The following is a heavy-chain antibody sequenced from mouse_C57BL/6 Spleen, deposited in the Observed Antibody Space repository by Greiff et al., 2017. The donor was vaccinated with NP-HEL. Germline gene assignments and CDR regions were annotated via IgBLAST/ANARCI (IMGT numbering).Heavy chain of an antibody. V-gene: IGHV14-4*01. Sequence: VQLQQSGAELVRPGASVKLSCTASGFNIKDDYMHWVKQRPEQGLEWIGWIDPENGDNGYASKCQGKATITADTSSNTAYLQLSSLTSEDTAVYYCTTPVTTDAMDYWGQGTSVTVSS. CDR2: IDPENGDN. D-gene: IGHD2-2*01. CDR3: TTPVTTDAMDY. CDR1: GFNIKDDY. J-gene: IGHJ4*01.